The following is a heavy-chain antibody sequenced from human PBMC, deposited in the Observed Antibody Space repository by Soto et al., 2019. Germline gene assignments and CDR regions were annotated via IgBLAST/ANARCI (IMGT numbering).Heavy chain of an antibody. CDR3: AREGRCSGGSCYWYGCDYYYYYYMDV. V-gene: IGHV3-66*01. J-gene: IGHJ6*03. CDR2: IYSGGST. D-gene: IGHD2-15*01. Sequence: EVQLVEAGGGLVQPGGSLRLSCAASGFTVSSNYISGVRQSTGKGLEWVSVIYSGGSTYYADAVKGRFTISRDNSNNTLYVQMTSLRAEDTAVYYCAREGRCSGGSCYWYGCDYYYYYYMDVWGKGTTDTVS. CDR1: GFTVSSNY.